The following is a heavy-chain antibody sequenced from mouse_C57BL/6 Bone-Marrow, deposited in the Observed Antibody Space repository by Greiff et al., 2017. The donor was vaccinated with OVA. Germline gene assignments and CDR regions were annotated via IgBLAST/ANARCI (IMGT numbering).Heavy chain of an antibody. D-gene: IGHD2-5*01. CDR2: IDPENGDT. J-gene: IGHJ4*01. V-gene: IGHV14-4*01. CDR3: TTFSNFYAMDY. Sequence: EVKLQQSGAELVRPGASVKLSCTASGFNIKDDYMHWVKQRPEQGLEWIGWIDPENGDTEYASKFQGKATITADTSANTAYLQLSSLTSEDTAVYYWTTFSNFYAMDYWGQGTSVTVSS. CDR1: GFNIKDDY.